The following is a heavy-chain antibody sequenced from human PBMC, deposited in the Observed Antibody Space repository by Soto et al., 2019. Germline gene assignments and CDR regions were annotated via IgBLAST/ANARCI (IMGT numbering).Heavy chain of an antibody. J-gene: IGHJ6*02. Sequence: QVQLVQSGAEVKKPGASVKVSCKASGYTFTSYDSNWVRQATGQGLEWMGWMNPNSGNTGYAQKFQGRVTMTRNTSISTAYMELSSLRSEDTAVDYCVVRGYSYGWSGYYYYGMDVWGQGTTVTVSS. CDR3: VVRGYSYGWSGYYYYGMDV. V-gene: IGHV1-8*01. CDR2: MNPNSGNT. D-gene: IGHD5-18*01. CDR1: GYTFTSYD.